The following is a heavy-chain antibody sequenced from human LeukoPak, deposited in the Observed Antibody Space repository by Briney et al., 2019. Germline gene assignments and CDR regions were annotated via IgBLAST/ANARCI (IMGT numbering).Heavy chain of an antibody. CDR1: GGSISSSSYY. V-gene: IGHV4-39*07. D-gene: IGHD5-18*01. Sequence: PSETLSLTCTVSGGSISSSSYYWGWIRQPPGKGLEWIGSIYYSGSTYYNPSLKSRVTISVDTSKNQFSLKLSSVTAADTAVYYCARVGYSYGLPDYYMDVWGKGTTVTVSS. CDR3: ARVGYSYGLPDYYMDV. CDR2: IYYSGST. J-gene: IGHJ6*03.